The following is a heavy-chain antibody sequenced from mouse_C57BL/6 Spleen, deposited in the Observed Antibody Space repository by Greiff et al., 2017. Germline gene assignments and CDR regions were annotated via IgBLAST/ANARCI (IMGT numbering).Heavy chain of an antibody. Sequence: EVQGVESGGDLVKPGGSLKLSCAASGFTFSSYGMSWVRQTPDKRLEWVATISSGGSYTYYPDSVKGRFTISRDNAKNTLYLQMSSLKSEDTAMYYCARHDSNYVDYAMDYWGQGTSVTVSS. CDR1: GFTFSSYG. CDR3: ARHDSNYVDYAMDY. J-gene: IGHJ4*01. D-gene: IGHD2-5*01. CDR2: ISSGGSYT. V-gene: IGHV5-6*01.